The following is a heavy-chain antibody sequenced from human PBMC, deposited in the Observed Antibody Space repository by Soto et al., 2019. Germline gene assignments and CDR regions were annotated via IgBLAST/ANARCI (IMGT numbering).Heavy chain of an antibody. CDR2: IYYSGST. CDR1: GGSISSGGFY. CDR3: ARGEVVAATHFDY. J-gene: IGHJ4*02. Sequence: QVQLQESGPGLVKPSQTLSLTCTVSGGSISSGGFYWSWIRQHPGKGLEWIGYIYYSGSTYYNPSLKSRVTISVDTSKKQFSLKLSSVTAADTAVYYCARGEVVAATHFDYWGQGTLVTVSS. D-gene: IGHD2-15*01. V-gene: IGHV4-31*03.